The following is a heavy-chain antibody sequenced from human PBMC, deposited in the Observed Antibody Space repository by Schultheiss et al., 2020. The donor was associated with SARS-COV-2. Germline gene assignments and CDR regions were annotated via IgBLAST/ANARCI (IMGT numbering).Heavy chain of an antibody. CDR3: ARDPRGKMATTLYYFDY. CDR2: ISASGAST. V-gene: IGHV3-23*01. Sequence: GGSLRLSCAASGFILSDYAMSWVRQTPGKGLECVSSISASGASTHYADSVKGRFTISRDNSKNTLYLQMNSLRAEDTAVYYCARDPRGKMATTLYYFDYWGQGTLVTVSS. J-gene: IGHJ4*02. D-gene: IGHD5-24*01. CDR1: GFILSDYA.